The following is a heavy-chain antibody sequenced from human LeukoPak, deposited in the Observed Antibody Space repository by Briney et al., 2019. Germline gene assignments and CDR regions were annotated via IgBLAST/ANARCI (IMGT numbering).Heavy chain of an antibody. V-gene: IGHV4-34*01. Sequence: PSETLSLTCAVYGGSFSGYYWSWIRQPPGKGLEWIGEINHSGSTNYNPSLKSRVTISVDTSKNQFSLKLSSVTAADTAVYYCVRVAYGSGSRLIDCWGQGTLVTISS. CDR2: INHSGST. CDR3: VRVAYGSGSRLIDC. D-gene: IGHD3-10*01. J-gene: IGHJ4*02. CDR1: GGSFSGYY.